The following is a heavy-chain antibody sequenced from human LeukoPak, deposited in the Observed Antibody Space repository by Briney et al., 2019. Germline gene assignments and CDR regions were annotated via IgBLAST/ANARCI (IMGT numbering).Heavy chain of an antibody. CDR2: ISYDGSNK. V-gene: IGHV3-30*14. D-gene: IGHD2-15*01. CDR1: GFTFSNYA. Sequence: GGSLRLSCAASGFTFSNYAVHWVRQTPGKGLEWVAIISYDGSNKEYADSVRGRFTISRDNSKNTLYLQVNSLRVEDSAVYYCARQWYSFYGMDVWGQGTTVTVSS. CDR3: ARQWYSFYGMDV. J-gene: IGHJ6*02.